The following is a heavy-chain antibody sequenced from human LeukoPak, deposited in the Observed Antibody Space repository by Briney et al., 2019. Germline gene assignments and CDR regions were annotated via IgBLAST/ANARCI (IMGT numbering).Heavy chain of an antibody. J-gene: IGHJ4*02. V-gene: IGHV4-39*07. CDR1: GGSISSSSYY. Sequence: SETLSLTCTVSGGSISSSSYYWGWIRQPPGKGLEWIGSIYYSGSTYYNPSLKSRVTISVDTSKNQFSLKLSSVTAADTAVYYCATPDYYDSSGYYRNWGQGTLVTVSS. CDR3: ATPDYYDSSGYYRN. CDR2: IYYSGST. D-gene: IGHD3-22*01.